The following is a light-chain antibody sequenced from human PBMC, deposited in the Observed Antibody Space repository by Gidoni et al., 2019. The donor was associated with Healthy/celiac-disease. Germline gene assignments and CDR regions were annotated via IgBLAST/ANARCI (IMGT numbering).Light chain of an antibody. Sequence: DIQMTRSPSSLSASVADRVTITCQASQDISNYLNWYQQKPGKAPKLLIYDASNLATGVPSRFSGSGSGTDFTFTISSLQPEDIATYYCQQYDNLPLTFGGGTKVEIK. CDR1: QDISNY. V-gene: IGKV1-33*01. CDR3: QQYDNLPLT. J-gene: IGKJ4*01. CDR2: DAS.